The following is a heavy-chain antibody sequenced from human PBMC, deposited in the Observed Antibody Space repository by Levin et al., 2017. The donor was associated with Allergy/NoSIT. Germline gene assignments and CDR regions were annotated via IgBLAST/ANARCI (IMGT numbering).Heavy chain of an antibody. CDR3: ARAVPPASFDY. CDR2: MYYTGIT. Sequence: SCTVSGASISSGGYYWSWIRQHPGKGLEWIGYMYYTGITFYTPSLKSRVSISVDTSKNQFSLNLSSVTAADTAVYYCARAVPPASFDYWGQGTLVTVSS. V-gene: IGHV4-31*03. D-gene: IGHD2-2*01. CDR1: GASISSGGYY. J-gene: IGHJ4*02.